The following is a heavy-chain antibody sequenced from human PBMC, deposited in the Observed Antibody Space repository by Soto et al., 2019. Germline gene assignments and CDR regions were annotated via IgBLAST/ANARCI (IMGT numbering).Heavy chain of an antibody. CDR2: IIPIFGTA. D-gene: IGHD2-21*02. Sequence: WASVKVSCKASGGTFSSYAISWVRQAPGQGLEWMGGIIPIFGTANYAQKFQGRVTITADKSTSTAYMELSSLRSEDTAVYYCAREGCAGACYHYYYGMDVWGQGTTVNVSS. J-gene: IGHJ6*02. CDR1: GGTFSSYA. V-gene: IGHV1-69*06. CDR3: AREGCAGACYHYYYGMDV.